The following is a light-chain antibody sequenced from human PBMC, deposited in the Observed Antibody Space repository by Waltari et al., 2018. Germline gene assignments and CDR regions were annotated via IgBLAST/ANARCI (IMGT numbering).Light chain of an antibody. Sequence: DIVMTHSPDSLAVSLGERATINCRSSQSVFSTSNSKTYLAWYQQRPGQPPKVLFYWASTREAGVPDRFSGSGSGTDFTLTISSLQAEDVAIYHCQQYFSSPLTFGGGTKVEIK. CDR2: WAS. CDR1: QSVFSTSNSKTY. V-gene: IGKV4-1*01. J-gene: IGKJ4*01. CDR3: QQYFSSPLT.